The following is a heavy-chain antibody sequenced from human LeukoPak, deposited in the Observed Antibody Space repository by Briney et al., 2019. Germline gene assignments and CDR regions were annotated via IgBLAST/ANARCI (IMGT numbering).Heavy chain of an antibody. J-gene: IGHJ4*02. D-gene: IGHD2-8*01. CDR3: ARGFGNNAANGDY. CDR2: IWYDRSKI. V-gene: IGHV3-33*01. CDR1: GFIFSNYG. Sequence: GGSLRLSRAASGFIFSNYGMHWVRQAPGKGPEWVAVIWYDRSKIYYADSVKGRFTISRDNSKNTLYLQMNSLRAEDTAVYYCARGFGNNAANGDYWGQGTQVTVSS.